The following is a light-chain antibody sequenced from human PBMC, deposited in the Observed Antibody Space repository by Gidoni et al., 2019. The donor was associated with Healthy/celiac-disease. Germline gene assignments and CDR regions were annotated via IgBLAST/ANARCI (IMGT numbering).Light chain of an antibody. J-gene: IGLJ2*01. CDR1: ALPKPY. CDR2: KDS. V-gene: IGLV3-25*03. Sequence: SYELTQPPSVSVSPGQTARITCSGDALPKPYAYWYQQKPGQAPVLLIYKDSERPSGIPERFSGSSSGTTVTLTISGVQAEDEAYYYCQSADSSGTYVVFGGGTKLTVL. CDR3: QSADSSGTYVV.